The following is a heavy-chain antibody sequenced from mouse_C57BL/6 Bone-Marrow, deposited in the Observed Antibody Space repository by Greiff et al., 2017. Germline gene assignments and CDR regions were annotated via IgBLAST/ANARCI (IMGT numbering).Heavy chain of an antibody. V-gene: IGHV1-76*01. Sequence: QVQLQQSGAELVRPGASVKLSCKASGYTFTDYYINWVKQRPGQGLEWIARIYPGSGNTYYNEKFKGKATLTAEKSSSTAYMQLSSLTSEDSAVYFCARERYGKDYWGQGTTLTVSS. D-gene: IGHD2-10*02. J-gene: IGHJ2*01. CDR2: IYPGSGNT. CDR1: GYTFTDYY. CDR3: ARERYGKDY.